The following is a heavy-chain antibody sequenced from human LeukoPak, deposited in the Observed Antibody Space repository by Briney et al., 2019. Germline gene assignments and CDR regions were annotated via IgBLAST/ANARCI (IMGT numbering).Heavy chain of an antibody. CDR1: GGSISNSRYY. Sequence: SETLSLTCTVSGGSISNSRYYWDWIRQPPGKGLEWIGNIHYSGSTYYSPSLKSRVTLSVDTSKNQFSLKLTSVTAADTAVYFCARRYSSSWGDYFDFWGQGILVTVSS. CDR2: IHYSGST. J-gene: IGHJ4*02. D-gene: IGHD6-13*01. CDR3: ARRYSSSWGDYFDF. V-gene: IGHV4-39*01.